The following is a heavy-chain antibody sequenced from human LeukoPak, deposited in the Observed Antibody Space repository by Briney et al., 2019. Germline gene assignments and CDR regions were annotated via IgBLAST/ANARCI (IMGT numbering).Heavy chain of an antibody. D-gene: IGHD4-17*01. CDR3: ARVLTVHGGTVTTGGY. CDR1: GYTFTSYA. V-gene: IGHV1-3*01. CDR2: INAGNGNT. J-gene: IGHJ4*02. Sequence: ASVKVSCKASGYTFTSYAMHWVRQAPGQRLEWMGWINAGNGNTKYSQKFQGRVTITRDTSASTAYMELSSLRSEDTAVYYCARVLTVHGGTVTTGGYWGQGPLVTVSS.